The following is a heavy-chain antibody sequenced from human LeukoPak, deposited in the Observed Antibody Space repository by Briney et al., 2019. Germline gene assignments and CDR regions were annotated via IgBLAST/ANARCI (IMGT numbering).Heavy chain of an antibody. CDR3: ARRAGSGCLDY. CDR1: GGSIGSSSYY. Sequence: PSETLSLTCTVSGGSIGSSSYYWGWIRQPPGKGLEWIGSIYYSGSTYYNPSLKSRVTISVDTSKNQFSLKLSSVTAADTAVYYCARRAGSGCLDYWGQGTLVTVSS. V-gene: IGHV4-39*01. J-gene: IGHJ4*02. CDR2: IYYSGST. D-gene: IGHD6-19*01.